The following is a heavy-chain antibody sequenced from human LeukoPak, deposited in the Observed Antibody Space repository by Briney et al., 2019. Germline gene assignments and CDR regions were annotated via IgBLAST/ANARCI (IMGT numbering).Heavy chain of an antibody. D-gene: IGHD3-10*01. J-gene: IGHJ4*02. CDR1: GGSISSSSYY. CDR2: IYYSGST. Sequence: SETLSLTCTVSGGSISSSSYYWGWIRQPPGKGLEWIGSIYYSGSTYYNPSLKSRVTISVDTSKNQFSLKLSSVTAADTAVYYCARNWGSERGDYWGQGTLVTVSS. CDR3: ARNWGSERGDY. V-gene: IGHV4-39*07.